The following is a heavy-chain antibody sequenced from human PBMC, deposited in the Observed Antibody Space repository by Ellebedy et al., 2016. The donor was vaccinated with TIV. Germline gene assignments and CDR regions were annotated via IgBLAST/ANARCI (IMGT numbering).Heavy chain of an antibody. V-gene: IGHV3-23*02. CDR1: GCTFRSYA. CDR2: ISTSSDAI. J-gene: IGHJ4*02. Sequence: PGGSLRLSCAASGCTFRSYAMSWVRQAPGKGLEWLSAISTSSDAIYYKDSVRGRFTISRDTSKTTVYLQLNWLRTEDPAVYFCSGWRSGTHSKLDYWGQGTLVTVSS. CDR3: SGWRSGTHSKLDY. D-gene: IGHD3-3*01.